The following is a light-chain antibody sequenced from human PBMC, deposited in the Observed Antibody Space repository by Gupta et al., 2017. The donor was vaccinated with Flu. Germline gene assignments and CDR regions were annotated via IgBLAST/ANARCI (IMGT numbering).Light chain of an antibody. J-gene: IGLJ2*01. CDR3: DAWEDCLSGQEV. CDR2: RNN. V-gene: IGLV1-47*01. Sequence: QSVLTQPPSASGTPGQRVTISCSGSSSNIGSNYVYWYQQLPETAPKLLISRNNQRPSGVPERFSGSKSGTSASLAISGLRAEEEADYYCDAWEDCLSGQEVFGGGTKLTVL. CDR1: SSNIGSNY.